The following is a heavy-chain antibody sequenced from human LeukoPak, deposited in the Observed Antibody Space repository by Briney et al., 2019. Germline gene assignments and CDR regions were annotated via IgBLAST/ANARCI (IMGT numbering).Heavy chain of an antibody. CDR1: AYSISSGYY. CDR2: IYHSGST. Sequence: SETLSLTCTVSAYSISSGYYWGWIRQPPGKGLEWIGSIYHSGSTHYNPSLKSRVTISVDTSKNQFSLKLSSVTAADTAVYYCARAHDVLLWFGELKWFDPWGQGTLVTVSS. D-gene: IGHD3-10*01. CDR3: ARAHDVLLWFGELKWFDP. J-gene: IGHJ5*02. V-gene: IGHV4-38-2*02.